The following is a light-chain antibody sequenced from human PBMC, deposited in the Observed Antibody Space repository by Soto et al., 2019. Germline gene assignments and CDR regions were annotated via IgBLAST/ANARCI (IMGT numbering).Light chain of an antibody. CDR2: KAS. CDR3: QQYNSRT. V-gene: IGKV1-5*03. Sequence: DIQMTQSPSTLSASVGDRVPITCRASQRISSWLAWYQQKPGKAPKLLIYKASSLESGVPSRFSGSGSGTEFTLTIRRLQPDDFATHYYQQYNSRTFGQGTKGDIK. CDR1: QRISSW. J-gene: IGKJ1*01.